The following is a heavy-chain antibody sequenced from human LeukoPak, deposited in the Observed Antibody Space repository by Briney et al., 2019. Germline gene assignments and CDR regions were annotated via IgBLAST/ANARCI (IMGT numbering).Heavy chain of an antibody. CDR1: GFTFRSYV. D-gene: IGHD3-16*01. Sequence: GGSLRLSSAASGFTFRSYVMSWVRQAPGKGLEWVSSIGSSSSYIYYGDSVQGRFTISRDNAKNSLFLQMNSLRAEDTAVYYCAREEDYPYFDNWGQGTLVTVSS. CDR2: IGSSSSYI. V-gene: IGHV3-21*01. J-gene: IGHJ4*02. CDR3: AREEDYPYFDN.